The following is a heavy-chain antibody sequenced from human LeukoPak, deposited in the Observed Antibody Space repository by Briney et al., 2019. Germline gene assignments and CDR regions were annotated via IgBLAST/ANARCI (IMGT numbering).Heavy chain of an antibody. CDR3: TKARGAAYGTYYFDY. CDR2: SGSGGDT. D-gene: IGHD1-1*01. Sequence: GGSLRLSCAASGFTFSSYAMNWVRQAPGKGLEWVTISGSGGDTYYADSVKGRFTISRDNSKNTLYLQMNSLRAEDTAVYYCTKARGAAYGTYYFDYWGQGTLVTVSS. V-gene: IGHV3-23*01. CDR1: GFTFSSYA. J-gene: IGHJ4*02.